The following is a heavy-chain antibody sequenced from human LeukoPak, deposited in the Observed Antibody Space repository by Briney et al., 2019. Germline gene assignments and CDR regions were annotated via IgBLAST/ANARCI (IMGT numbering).Heavy chain of an antibody. D-gene: IGHD6-13*01. CDR1: GCTFSSYS. CDR3: ARGHSISPNWFDP. V-gene: IGHV3-48*04. J-gene: IGHJ5*02. Sequence: GGSLRLSCAASGCTFSSYSMNWVRQAPGKGLEWVSYISSSGSTIYYADSVKGRFTISRDNAKNSVYLQMNSLRAEDTAVYYCARGHSISPNWFDPWGQGTLVTVSS. CDR2: ISSSGSTI.